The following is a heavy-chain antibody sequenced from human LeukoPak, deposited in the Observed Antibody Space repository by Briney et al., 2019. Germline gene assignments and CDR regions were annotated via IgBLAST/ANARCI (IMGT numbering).Heavy chain of an antibody. J-gene: IGHJ4*02. V-gene: IGHV3-23*01. Sequence: QSGGSLRLSCAASGFTFSSYAMSWVRQAPGKGLEWVSGISGSGGSTYYADSVKGRFTISRDNSKNTLYLQMNSLKAEDTAVYYCAKPHAFGGVIAHTTLDYWGQGTLVTVSS. CDR2: ISGSGGST. D-gene: IGHD3-16*02. CDR1: GFTFSSYA. CDR3: AKPHAFGGVIAHTTLDY.